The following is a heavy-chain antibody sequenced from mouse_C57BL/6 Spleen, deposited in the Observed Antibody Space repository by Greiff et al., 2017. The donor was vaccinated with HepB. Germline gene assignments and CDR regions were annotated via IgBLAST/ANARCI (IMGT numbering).Heavy chain of an antibody. J-gene: IGHJ2*01. CDR1: GYAFSSSW. CDR3: ARGRGIDY. V-gene: IGHV1-82*01. Sequence: QVQLQQSGPELVKPGASVKISCKASGYAFSSSWMNWVKQRPGKGLEWIGRIYPGDGDTNYNGKFKGKATLTADKSSSTAYMQLSSLTSEDSAVYFCARGRGIDYWGQGTTLTVSS. CDR2: IYPGDGDT.